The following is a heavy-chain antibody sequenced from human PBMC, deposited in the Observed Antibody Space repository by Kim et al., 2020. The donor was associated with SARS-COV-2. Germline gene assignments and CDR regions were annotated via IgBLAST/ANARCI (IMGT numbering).Heavy chain of an antibody. CDR1: GFTVSSNY. D-gene: IGHD3-22*01. J-gene: IGHJ4*02. CDR3: ARDSHYDSSGYYSDY. Sequence: GGSLRLSCAASGFTVSSNYMSWVRQAPGKGLEWVSVIYSGGSTYYADSVKGRFTISRDNSKNTLYLQMNSLRAEDTAVYYCARDSHYDSSGYYSDYWGQGTLVTVSS. CDR2: IYSGGST. V-gene: IGHV3-53*01.